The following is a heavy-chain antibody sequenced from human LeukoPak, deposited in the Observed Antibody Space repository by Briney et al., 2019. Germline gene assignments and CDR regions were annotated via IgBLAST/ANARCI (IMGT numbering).Heavy chain of an antibody. J-gene: IGHJ1*01. V-gene: IGHV4-34*01. D-gene: IGHD5-18*01. CDR2: IYYSGST. CDR1: GGSFSGYY. CDR3: ARPGYSYGYSQYFQH. Sequence: SETLSLTCAVYGGSFSGYYWSWIRQPPGKGLEWIGSIYYSGSTYYNPSLKSRVTISVDTSKNQFSLKLSSVTAADTAVYYCARPGYSYGYSQYFQHWGQGTLVTVSS.